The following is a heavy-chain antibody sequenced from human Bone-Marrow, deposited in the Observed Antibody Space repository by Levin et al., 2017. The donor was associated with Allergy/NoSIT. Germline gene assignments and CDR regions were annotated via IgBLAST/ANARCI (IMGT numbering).Heavy chain of an antibody. CDR1: GFSFSTYP. Sequence: GESLKISCAASGFSFSTYPMHWVRQAPGKGLEWVAVTSNDGSKSYYVDSVKGRFTIFRDNSKNSLFLQMDTLRPEDTALYHCVRAAGVNSVDDWGQGTLVTVSS. CDR2: TSNDGSKS. V-gene: IGHV3-30*04. J-gene: IGHJ4*02. CDR3: VRAAGVNSVDD. D-gene: IGHD4-23*01.